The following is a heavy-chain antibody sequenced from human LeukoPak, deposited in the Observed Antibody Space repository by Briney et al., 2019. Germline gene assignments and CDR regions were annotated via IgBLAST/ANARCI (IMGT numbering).Heavy chain of an antibody. V-gene: IGHV4-61*02. J-gene: IGHJ4*02. CDR1: GGSISSGSYY. CDR2: IYTSGST. Sequence: SQTLSLTCTVSGGSISSGSYYWSWIRQPAGKGLEWIGRIYTSGSTNYNPSLKSRVTISVDTSKNQFSLKLSSVTAADTAVYYCARDLDIWGQGTLVTVSS. D-gene: IGHD2-2*03. CDR3: ARDLDI.